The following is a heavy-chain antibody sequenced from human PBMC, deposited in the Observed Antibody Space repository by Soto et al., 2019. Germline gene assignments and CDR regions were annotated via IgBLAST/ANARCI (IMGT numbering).Heavy chain of an antibody. Sequence: GGSLRLSCAASGFAFSTYAMTWVRQAPGKGLEWVSAISGSGGSSYYAASVKGRFTISRDNSKNTLYLQMNGPRAEDTALYYCAKVTKRAAAGRYEYYKYGMDVWGQGTTVTVSS. CDR3: AKVTKRAAAGRYEYYKYGMDV. D-gene: IGHD6-13*01. J-gene: IGHJ6*02. CDR2: ISGSGGSS. V-gene: IGHV3-23*01. CDR1: GFAFSTYA.